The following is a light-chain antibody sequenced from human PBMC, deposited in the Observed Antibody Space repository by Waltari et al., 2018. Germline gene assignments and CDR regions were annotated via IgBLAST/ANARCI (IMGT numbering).Light chain of an antibody. CDR1: NSDIGKYDL. CDR3: CSFTDTSIWV. CDR2: EVT. V-gene: IGLV2-23*02. Sequence: QSALTQPASVSGSPGQSITISCTGTNSDIGKYDLVSWYQQHPGKAPNLLIYEVTQRPSGVSNHFSGSKSGNTASLTISGLQPEDEANYYCCSFTDTSIWVFGGGTKLTVL. J-gene: IGLJ3*02.